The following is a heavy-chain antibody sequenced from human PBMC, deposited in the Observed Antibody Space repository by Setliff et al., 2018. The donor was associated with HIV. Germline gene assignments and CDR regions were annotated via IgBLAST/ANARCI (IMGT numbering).Heavy chain of an antibody. CDR2: ISAHYGST. CDR3: ARGYCGGGICYSPNWLDP. J-gene: IGHJ5*02. D-gene: IGHD2-15*01. Sequence: ASVKVSCKASGYTFTSYGITWVRQAPGQGLEWMGWISAHYGSTKYAQTLQGRVTLTTDTSTSTAYMEIKSLTSDDTAVYYCARGYCGGGICYSPNWLDPWGQGTLVTVSS. CDR1: GYTFTSYG. V-gene: IGHV1-18*01.